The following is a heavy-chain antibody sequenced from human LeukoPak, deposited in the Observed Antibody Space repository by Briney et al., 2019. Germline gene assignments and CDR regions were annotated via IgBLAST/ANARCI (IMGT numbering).Heavy chain of an antibody. CDR3: ARLSGRYSYGYGRYYFVY. V-gene: IGHV4-34*01. CDR1: GGSFSGYY. CDR2: INHSGST. D-gene: IGHD5-18*01. J-gene: IGHJ4*02. Sequence: SETLSLTCAVYGGSFSGYYWSWIRQPPGKGLEWIGEINHSGSTNYNPSLKSRVTISVDTSKNQFSLKLSSVTAADTAVYYCARLSGRYSYGYGRYYFVYWGQGTLVTVSS.